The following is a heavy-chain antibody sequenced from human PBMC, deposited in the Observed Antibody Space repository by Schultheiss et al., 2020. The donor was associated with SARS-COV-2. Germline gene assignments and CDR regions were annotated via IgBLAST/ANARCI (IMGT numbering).Heavy chain of an antibody. CDR2: IYYSGST. CDR1: GGSISSGGYY. J-gene: IGHJ3*02. CDR3: ARQSLVNDAFDI. D-gene: IGHD3-9*01. V-gene: IGHV4-39*01. Sequence: SQTLSLTCTVSGGSISSGGYYWGWIRQPPGKGLEWIGSIYYSGSTYYNPSLKSRVTISVDTSKNQFSLKLSSVTAADTAVYYCARQSLVNDAFDIWGQGTMVTVSS.